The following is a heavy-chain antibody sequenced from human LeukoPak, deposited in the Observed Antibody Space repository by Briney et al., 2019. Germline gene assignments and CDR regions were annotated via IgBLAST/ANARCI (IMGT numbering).Heavy chain of an antibody. CDR1: GFTVSSNY. J-gene: IGHJ4*02. V-gene: IGHV3-30*18. CDR2: ISYDGSNK. D-gene: IGHD6-19*01. Sequence: GGSLRLSCAASGFTVSSNYMSWVRQAPGKGLEWVAVISYDGSNKYYADSVKGRFTISRDNSKNTLYLQMNSLRAEDTAVYYCAKIGQRWLVWGQGTLVTVSS. CDR3: AKIGQRWLV.